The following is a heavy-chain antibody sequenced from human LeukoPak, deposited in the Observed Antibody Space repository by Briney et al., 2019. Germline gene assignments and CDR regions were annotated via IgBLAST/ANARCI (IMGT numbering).Heavy chain of an antibody. CDR1: GFTFSNYA. CDR2: IKTDGSEK. D-gene: IGHD3-22*01. CDR3: ATYSSLNRREFQY. V-gene: IGHV3-7*01. Sequence: GGSLRLSCAASGFTFSNYAFHWVRQAPGKGLQWVANIKTDGSEKYYVDSVKGRFTISRDNAKNSLYLQMNSLRAEDTAVYYCATYSSLNRREFQYWGQGTLLTVSS. J-gene: IGHJ1*01.